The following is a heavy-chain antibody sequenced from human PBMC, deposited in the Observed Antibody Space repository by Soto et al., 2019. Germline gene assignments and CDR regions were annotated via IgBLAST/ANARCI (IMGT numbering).Heavy chain of an antibody. J-gene: IGHJ4*02. CDR1: GGSFSSYH. CDR2: INHLTTT. CDR3: ARGYDSALAPSF. Sequence: PSETLSLTCAVYGGSFSSYHWSWIRQTPGKGLEWIGEINHLTTTNYNPSLKSRVIISLDTPKNQFFLKLSSVTAADTAVYYCARGYDSALAPSFWGQGILVTVSS. V-gene: IGHV4-34*01. D-gene: IGHD3-16*01.